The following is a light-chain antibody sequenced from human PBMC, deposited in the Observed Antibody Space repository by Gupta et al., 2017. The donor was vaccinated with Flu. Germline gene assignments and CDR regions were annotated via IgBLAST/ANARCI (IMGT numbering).Light chain of an antibody. CDR1: SSDIGAYNF. J-gene: IGLJ3*02. V-gene: IGLV2-14*01. CDR2: EVS. CDR3: CSYTTSSTWV. Sequence: QSAMSQPSSASGSPGSSVAFSCPGTSSDIGAYNFVSWYQRHSGRAPKLILYEVSVRPSGVSDRFSGSKAGNTASLTISGLQPEDDAEYVCCSYTTSSTWVFGGGTKVTVL.